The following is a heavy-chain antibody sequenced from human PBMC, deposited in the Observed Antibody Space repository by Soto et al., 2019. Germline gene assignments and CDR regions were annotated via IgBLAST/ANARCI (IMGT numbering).Heavy chain of an antibody. J-gene: IGHJ4*02. CDR1: GGCISSSSYY. CDR2: IYYSGST. CDR3: ARHFTMVRGVNPQFDY. V-gene: IGHV4-39*01. D-gene: IGHD3-10*01. Sequence: SETLSLTCTVSGGCISSSSYYWGWIRQPPGKGLEWIGSIYYSGSTYYNPSLKSRVTISVDTSKNQFSLKLSSVTAADTAVYYCARHFTMVRGVNPQFDYWGQGTLVTDSS.